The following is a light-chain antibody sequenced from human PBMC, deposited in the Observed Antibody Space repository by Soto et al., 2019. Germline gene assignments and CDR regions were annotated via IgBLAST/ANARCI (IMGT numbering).Light chain of an antibody. CDR2: GAS. Sequence: EIVMTQSPVTLSLSPGDRATLSCRASQSVANNLAWFQQRPGQAPRLLVYGASATATGIPARFSGSGSGTEFTLIISSLQSEDFAVYYCQQYNDWPRTFGQGTKVEIK. J-gene: IGKJ1*01. CDR1: QSVANN. V-gene: IGKV3-15*01. CDR3: QQYNDWPRT.